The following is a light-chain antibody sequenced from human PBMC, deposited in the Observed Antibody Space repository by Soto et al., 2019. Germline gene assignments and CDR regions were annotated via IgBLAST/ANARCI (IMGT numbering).Light chain of an antibody. Sequence: QSVLTQPPSVSAAPGQKVTISCSGSSSNIGNNYVSWYQQLPGTAPKLLIYDNNKRPSGIPDRFSGSKSGTSSTLGITGLQTGDEADYYCATLDSRMSALVFGGGTKLTV. J-gene: IGLJ2*01. V-gene: IGLV1-51*01. CDR3: ATLDSRMSALV. CDR1: SSNIGNNY. CDR2: DNN.